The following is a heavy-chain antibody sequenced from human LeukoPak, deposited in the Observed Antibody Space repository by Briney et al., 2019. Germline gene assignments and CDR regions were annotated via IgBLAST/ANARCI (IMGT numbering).Heavy chain of an antibody. Sequence: SETLSLTCTVSGGSISSSSYYRGWIRQPPGKGLEWNGSIYYSGSTYYNPSLKSRVTISVDTSKNQFSLKLSSVTAADTAVYYCARHGDSSSWYLTPFDYWGQGTLVTVSS. CDR1: GGSISSSSYY. CDR3: ARHGDSSSWYLTPFDY. D-gene: IGHD6-13*01. J-gene: IGHJ4*02. CDR2: IYYSGST. V-gene: IGHV4-39*01.